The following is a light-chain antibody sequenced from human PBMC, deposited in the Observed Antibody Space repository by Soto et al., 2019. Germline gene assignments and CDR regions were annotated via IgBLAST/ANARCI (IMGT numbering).Light chain of an antibody. Sequence: EIVLTQSPATLSLSPGERATLSCGASHSVSSSYLAWYQQKPGLAPRLLIYDASNRATAIPDRFSGSGSGTDFTLTISRLEPEDFAVYYCHQYGSSPLTFGGGTKVEIK. CDR2: DAS. J-gene: IGKJ4*01. CDR3: HQYGSSPLT. CDR1: HSVSSSY. V-gene: IGKV3D-20*01.